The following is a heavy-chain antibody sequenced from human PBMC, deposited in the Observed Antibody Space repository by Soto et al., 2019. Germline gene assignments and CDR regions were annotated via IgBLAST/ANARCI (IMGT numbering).Heavy chain of an antibody. CDR1: GGSISSYY. CDR2: IYYSGST. V-gene: IGHV4-59*08. J-gene: IGHJ4*02. Sequence: SETLSLTCTVSGGSISSYYWSWIRQPPGKGLEWIGYIYYSGSTNYNPSLKSRVTISVDTSKNQFSLKLSSVTAADTAVYYCTRVTTTPYYFDYWGQGTLVTVS. CDR3: TRVTTTPYYFDY. D-gene: IGHD1-1*01.